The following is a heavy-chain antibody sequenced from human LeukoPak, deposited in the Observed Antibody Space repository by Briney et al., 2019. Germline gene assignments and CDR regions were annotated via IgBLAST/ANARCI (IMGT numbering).Heavy chain of an antibody. CDR2: IKQDGSEK. J-gene: IGHJ5*02. CDR1: GYTFSSYW. D-gene: IGHD3-10*01. V-gene: IGHV3-7*01. CDR3: AREDVWFGEWNWFDP. Sequence: GGSLILACAASGYTFSSYWMSWVRQAPGRGLEWVANIKQDGSEKYYVDSVKGRFTISRDNAKNSLYLQMNSLRAEDTAVYYCAREDVWFGEWNWFDPWGQGTLVTVSS.